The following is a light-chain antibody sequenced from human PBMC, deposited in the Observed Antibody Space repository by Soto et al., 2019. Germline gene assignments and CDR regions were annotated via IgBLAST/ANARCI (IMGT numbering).Light chain of an antibody. J-gene: IGLJ1*01. CDR2: EVV. V-gene: IGLV2-14*01. CDR3: TSYTSSSNLV. CDR1: SSDVGGYNY. Sequence: QSALTQPSSVSGSPGQSITISCTGTSSDVGGYNYVSWYQHHPGKAPKLMIYEVVNRPSGVSNRFSGSKSGITASLTISGLQAEDEADYYCTSYTSSSNLVFGTGNKVTVL.